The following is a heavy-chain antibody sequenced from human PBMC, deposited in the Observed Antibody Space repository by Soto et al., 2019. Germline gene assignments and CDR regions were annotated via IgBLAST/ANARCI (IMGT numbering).Heavy chain of an antibody. CDR3: ARDGQSPAPYAFDV. CDR2: IWSDGSNR. CDR1: GFTFSSHA. V-gene: IGHV3-33*01. Sequence: QVQLVESGGGVVQPGTSLRLSCATSGFTFSSHAIHWARQAPGKGLEWVAQIWSDGSNRYYADSMRGRFTISRDFSMNTAFLQMDSLRVEDSAVYFCARDGQSPAPYAFDVWGPGTLVIVSS. J-gene: IGHJ3*01.